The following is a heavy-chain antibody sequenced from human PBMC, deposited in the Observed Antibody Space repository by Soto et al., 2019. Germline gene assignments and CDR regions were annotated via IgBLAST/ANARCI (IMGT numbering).Heavy chain of an antibody. J-gene: IGHJ4*02. CDR3: ERDSGYYFLDH. V-gene: IGHV1-3*05. D-gene: IGHD3-3*01. Sequence: QVQLVQSGAEEKKPGASVKVSCKASGYTFTSYAMHWVRQAPGQRLEWMGWINAGNGNTKYSQKFQGRVTITRDTYASTVYMEQSSLRSEDTAVYYYERDSGYYFLDHWGQGHLVTVPS. CDR1: GYTFTSYA. CDR2: INAGNGNT.